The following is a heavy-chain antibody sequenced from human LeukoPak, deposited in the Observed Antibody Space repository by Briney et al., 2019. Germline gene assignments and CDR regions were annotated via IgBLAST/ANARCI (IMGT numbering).Heavy chain of an antibody. J-gene: IGHJ5*02. CDR3: AASLGIGYCSSTSCFGFDP. V-gene: IGHV1-58*01. CDR2: IVVGSGNT. Sequence: SVKVSCTASGFTFTSSAVQWVRQARGQRLEWIGWIVVGSGNTNYAQKFQERVTITRDMSTSTAYMELSSLRSEGTAVYYCAASLGIGYCSSTSCFGFDPWGQGTLVTVSS. D-gene: IGHD2-2*03. CDR1: GFTFTSSA.